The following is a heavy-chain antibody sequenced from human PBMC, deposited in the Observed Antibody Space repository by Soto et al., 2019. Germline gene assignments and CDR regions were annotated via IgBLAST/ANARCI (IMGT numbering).Heavy chain of an antibody. CDR1: GGSTSSSSYY. V-gene: IGHV4-39*01. CDR3: ASRYSSGWREVGYFDY. D-gene: IGHD6-19*01. CDR2: IYYSGST. J-gene: IGHJ4*02. Sequence: SETLSLTCTVSGGSTSSSSYYWGWIRQPPGKGLEWIGSIYYSGSTYYNPSLKSRVTISVDTSKNQFSLKLSSVTAADTAVYYCASRYSSGWREVGYFDYWGQGTLVTVSS.